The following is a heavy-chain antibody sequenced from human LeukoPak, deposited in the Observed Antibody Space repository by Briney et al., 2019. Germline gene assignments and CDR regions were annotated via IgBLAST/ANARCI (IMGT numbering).Heavy chain of an antibody. CDR1: GFTFSTYG. J-gene: IGHJ4*02. V-gene: IGHV3-30*19. D-gene: IGHD5-24*01. Sequence: GGSLRLSCAASGFTFSTYGMHWVRQAPGRGLEWMAIISYDGSNKYYADSVKGRFPISRDNSKNTLYLQMNGLRAEDTAVYYCARSGIEMATITSVDYWGQGTLVTVSS. CDR3: ARSGIEMATITSVDY. CDR2: ISYDGSNK.